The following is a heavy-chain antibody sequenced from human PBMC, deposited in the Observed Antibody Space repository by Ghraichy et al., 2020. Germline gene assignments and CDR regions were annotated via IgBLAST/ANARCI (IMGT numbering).Heavy chain of an antibody. Sequence: SETLSLTCAVYGGSFSGYYWSWIRQPPGKGLEWIGEINHSGSTNYNPSLKSRVTISVDTSKNQFSLKLSSVTAADTAVYYCARGRLYYYDSSGYYYVGLDAFDIWGQGTMVTVSS. CDR1: GGSFSGYY. D-gene: IGHD3-22*01. CDR3: ARGRLYYYDSSGYYYVGLDAFDI. CDR2: INHSGST. V-gene: IGHV4-34*01. J-gene: IGHJ3*02.